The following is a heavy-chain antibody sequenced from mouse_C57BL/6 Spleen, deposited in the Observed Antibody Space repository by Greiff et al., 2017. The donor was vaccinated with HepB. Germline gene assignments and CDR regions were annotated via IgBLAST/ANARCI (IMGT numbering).Heavy chain of an antibody. D-gene: IGHD1-1*01. CDR3: ARADYYGSSYGFAY. CDR2: ISYDGSN. J-gene: IGHJ3*01. V-gene: IGHV3-6*01. CDR1: GYSITSGYY. Sequence: DVKLQESGPGLVKPSQSLSLTCSVTGYSITSGYYWNWIRQFPGNKLEWMGYISYDGSNNYNPSLKNRISITRDTSKNQFFLKLNSVTTEDTATYYCARADYYGSSYGFAYWGQGTLVTVSA.